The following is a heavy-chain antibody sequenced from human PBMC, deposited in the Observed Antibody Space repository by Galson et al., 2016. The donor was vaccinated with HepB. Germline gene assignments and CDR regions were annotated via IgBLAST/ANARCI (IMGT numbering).Heavy chain of an antibody. J-gene: IGHJ5*02. V-gene: IGHV2-5*02. CDR1: GFSLSSSGVG. D-gene: IGHD2-21*02. CDR2: IYWDDDK. Sequence: PALVKPTQTLTLTCTFSGFSLSSSGVGVGWIRQPPGKALEWLALIYWDDDKRYSPSLKSRLTITKDTSKNQVVLTMTNMDPVDTATYYCARETLGYCGGYCYSGGWFDPWGQGTLVTVSS. CDR3: ARETLGYCGGYCYSGGWFDP.